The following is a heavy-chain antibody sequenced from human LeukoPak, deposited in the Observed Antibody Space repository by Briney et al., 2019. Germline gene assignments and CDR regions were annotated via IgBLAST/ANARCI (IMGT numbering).Heavy chain of an antibody. CDR1: GGSISRYY. J-gene: IGHJ4*02. D-gene: IGHD4-23*01. CDR3: ARTVYGDKTGFDY. CDR2: IYTSGST. V-gene: IGHV4-4*07. Sequence: SETLSLTCTVSGGSISRYYWSWIRQPAGKGLEWIGRIYTSGSTNYNPSLKSRVTISVDKSKNQFSLKLSSVNAADTAVYYCARTVYGDKTGFDYWGQGTLVTVSS.